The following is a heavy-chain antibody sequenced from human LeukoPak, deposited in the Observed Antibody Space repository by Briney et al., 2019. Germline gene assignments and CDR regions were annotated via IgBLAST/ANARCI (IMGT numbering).Heavy chain of an antibody. D-gene: IGHD3-10*01. CDR3: ASLKYYGSGSYSFDY. CDR1: GGSISSYY. J-gene: IGHJ4*02. CDR2: IYHSGNT. V-gene: IGHV4-59*12. Sequence: SETLSLTCTVSGGSISSYYWSWIRQPPGKGLEWFGYIYHSGNTYYNPSLKSRVTISVDRSKNQFSLKLSSVTAADTAVYYCASLKYYGSGSYSFDYWGQGTLVTVSS.